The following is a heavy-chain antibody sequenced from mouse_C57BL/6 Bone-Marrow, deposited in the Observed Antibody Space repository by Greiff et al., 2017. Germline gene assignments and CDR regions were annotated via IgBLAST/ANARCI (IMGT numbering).Heavy chain of an antibody. J-gene: IGHJ3*01. CDR3: ARWEYDYDLAWFAY. V-gene: IGHV1-56*01. CDR2: IFPGSGRT. Sequence: QVQLQQSGPELVRPGASVKISCKAPGYTFTSHWMQWVRQRPGQGLEWIGEIFPGSGRTYYNEKFKGKATLTVDTSSSTAYMQLSSLTSEDSAVYFCARWEYDYDLAWFAYWGQGTLVTVSA. CDR1: GYTFTSHW. D-gene: IGHD2-4*01.